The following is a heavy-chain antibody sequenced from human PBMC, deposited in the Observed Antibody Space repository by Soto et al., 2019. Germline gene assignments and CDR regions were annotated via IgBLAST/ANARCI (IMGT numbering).Heavy chain of an antibody. V-gene: IGHV3-30-3*01. CDR2: ISYDGSNK. D-gene: IGHD6-19*01. J-gene: IGHJ6*02. CDR1: GFTFSSYA. Sequence: QVQLVESGGGVVQPGRSLRLSCAASGFTFSSYAMHWVRQAPGKGLEWVAVISYDGSNKYYADSVKGRFTISRDNSKNTLYLQMNSLRAEDTAVYYCARVHSSGWPFYYYYGMDVWGQGTTVTVSS. CDR3: ARVHSSGWPFYYYYGMDV.